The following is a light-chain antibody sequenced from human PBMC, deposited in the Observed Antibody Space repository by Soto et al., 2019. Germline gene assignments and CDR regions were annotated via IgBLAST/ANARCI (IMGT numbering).Light chain of an antibody. V-gene: IGLV2-14*03. Sequence: QSALTQPASVSGSPGQSITISCTGTSSDVGDYEYVSWNQQHPGTAPKLLIYDVNNRPSGVSDRFSGSKSGNTASLTISGLQAEDEADYYCNSYTSRSTQVMFGGGTKLTVL. J-gene: IGLJ3*02. CDR1: SSDVGDYEY. CDR3: NSYTSRSTQVM. CDR2: DVN.